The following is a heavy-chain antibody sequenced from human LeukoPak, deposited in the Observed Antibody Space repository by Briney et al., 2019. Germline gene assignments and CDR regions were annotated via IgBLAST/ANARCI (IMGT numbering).Heavy chain of an antibody. D-gene: IGHD6-13*01. CDR1: GYTFSGYF. V-gene: IGHV1-2*04. CDR3: ARGDSSNPLYYFDY. J-gene: IGHJ4*02. CDR2: INPNSGGT. Sequence: ASVKVSCKASGYTFSGYFMHWVRQAPGQGPEWMGWINPNSGGTNYAQKFQGWVTMTRDTSISTAYMELSRLRSDDTAVYYCARGDSSNPLYYFDYWGQGTLVTVSS.